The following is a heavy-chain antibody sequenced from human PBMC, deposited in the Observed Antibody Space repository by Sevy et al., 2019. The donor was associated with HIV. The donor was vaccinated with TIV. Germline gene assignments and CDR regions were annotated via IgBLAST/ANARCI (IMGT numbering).Heavy chain of an antibody. J-gene: IGHJ4*02. Sequence: GGSLRLSCAASGFTFSSYGMHWVRQAPGKGLEWVAVISYDGSNKYYADSVKGRFTISRDNSKNTLYLLMNSLRAEDTAVYYCAKDLAGYYDILTGLDYWGQGTLVTVSS. D-gene: IGHD3-9*01. V-gene: IGHV3-30*18. CDR2: ISYDGSNK. CDR1: GFTFSSYG. CDR3: AKDLAGYYDILTGLDY.